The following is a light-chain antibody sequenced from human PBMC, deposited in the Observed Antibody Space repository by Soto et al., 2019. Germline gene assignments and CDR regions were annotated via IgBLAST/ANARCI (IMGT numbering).Light chain of an antibody. V-gene: IGKV1-27*01. CDR3: QKYNSAPLT. J-gene: IGKJ4*01. CDR2: AAS. Sequence: DIQVTQSPSSLSASLGDRVTITCRANQAIGVYLAWFQQQPGKVPKLLIYAASALQSGVPSEFSGSGSRTDFTHTINSLQPEDIATYYCQKYNSAPLTFGGGNKVEI. CDR1: QAIGVY.